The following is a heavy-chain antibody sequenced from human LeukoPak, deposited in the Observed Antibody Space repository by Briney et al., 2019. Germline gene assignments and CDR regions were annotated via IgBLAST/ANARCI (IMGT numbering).Heavy chain of an antibody. Sequence: ASVRVSCKASGGTFSSYAISWVRQAPGQGLEWMGGIIPIFGTANYAQKFQGRVTITADKSMSTAYMELSSLRSEDTAVYYCARSVVVVVASYYYYYGMDVWGKGTTVTVSS. J-gene: IGHJ6*04. CDR3: ARSVVVVVASYYYYYGMDV. CDR2: IIPIFGTA. CDR1: GGTFSSYA. D-gene: IGHD2-15*01. V-gene: IGHV1-69*06.